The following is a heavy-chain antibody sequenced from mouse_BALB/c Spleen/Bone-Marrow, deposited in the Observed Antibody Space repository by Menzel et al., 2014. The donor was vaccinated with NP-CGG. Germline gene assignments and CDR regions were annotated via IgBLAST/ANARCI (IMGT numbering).Heavy chain of an antibody. Sequence: QVQLQQSGAELVRPGTSVKVSCKASGYAFXNYLIEWVKQRPGQGLEWIGVINPGSGGTNYNEKFGGKATLTADKSSSTAYMQLSSLTSDDSAVYFCARCLTGTSALDFWGQGTSVTVSS. CDR3: ARCLTGTSALDF. V-gene: IGHV1-54*01. CDR1: GYAFXNYL. D-gene: IGHD4-1*01. CDR2: INPGSGGT. J-gene: IGHJ4*01.